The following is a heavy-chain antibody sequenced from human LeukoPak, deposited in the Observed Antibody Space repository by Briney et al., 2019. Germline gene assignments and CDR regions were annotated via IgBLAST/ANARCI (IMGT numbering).Heavy chain of an antibody. CDR2: FDPEDGET. CDR3: ATDQGSGWPYYYYHGMDV. J-gene: IGHJ6*02. CDR1: GYTLTELS. Sequence: ASVKVSCKFSGYTLTELSMHWVRQAPGKGLEWMGGFDPEDGETIYAQKFQGRVTMTEDTSTDTAYMELSSLRSEDTAVYYCATDQGSGWPYYYYHGMDVWGQGTTVTVSS. D-gene: IGHD6-19*01. V-gene: IGHV1-24*01.